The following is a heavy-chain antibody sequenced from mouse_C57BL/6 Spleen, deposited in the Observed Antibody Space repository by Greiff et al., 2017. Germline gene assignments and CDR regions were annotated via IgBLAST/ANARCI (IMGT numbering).Heavy chain of an antibody. D-gene: IGHD2-2*01. CDR3: ARNGDGYGVGFAY. J-gene: IGHJ3*01. V-gene: IGHV1-69*01. Sequence: QVQLQQPGAELVMPGASVKLSCKASGYTFTSYWMHWVKQRPGQGLEWIGEIDPSDSYTNYNQKFKGKSTLTVDKSSSTAYMQLSSLTSEDSAVYYGARNGDGYGVGFAYWGQGTLVTVSA. CDR1: GYTFTSYW. CDR2: IDPSDSYT.